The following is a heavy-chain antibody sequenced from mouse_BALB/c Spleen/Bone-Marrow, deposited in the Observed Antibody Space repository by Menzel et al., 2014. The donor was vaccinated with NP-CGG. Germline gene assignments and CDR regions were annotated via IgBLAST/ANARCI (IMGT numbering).Heavy chain of an antibody. CDR3: ARLGYYGGFAY. CDR1: GFDFSGFW. V-gene: IGHV4-1*02. D-gene: IGHD2-3*01. CDR2: INPNSRTI. Sequence: EVKLVESGGGLVQPGGSLKLSCAASGFDFSGFWMGWVRRAPGKGLEWIGEINPNSRTINYTPSLKDRYIIPRDNAKNTLYLQMSKVRSEDTALYYCARLGYYGGFAYWGQGTLVTVSA. J-gene: IGHJ3*01.